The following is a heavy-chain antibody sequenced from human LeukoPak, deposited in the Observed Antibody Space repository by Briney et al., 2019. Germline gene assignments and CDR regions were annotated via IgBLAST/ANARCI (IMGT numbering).Heavy chain of an antibody. CDR1: GFTFSNYW. J-gene: IGHJ4*02. D-gene: IGHD2-2*01. CDR2: ISGSGSSI. V-gene: IGHV3-48*04. Sequence: GGSLRLSCEASGFTFSNYWMNWVRQAPGKGLEWVSYISGSGSSIYYADSVKGRFTISRDNAKNSLYLQMNSLRGEDTAVYYCARDMGYCSSSNCYTYYLDYWGQGTLVTVSS. CDR3: ARDMGYCSSSNCYTYYLDY.